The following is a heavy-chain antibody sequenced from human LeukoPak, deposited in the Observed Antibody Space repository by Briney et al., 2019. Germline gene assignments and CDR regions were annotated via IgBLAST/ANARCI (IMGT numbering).Heavy chain of an antibody. V-gene: IGHV1-69*13. J-gene: IGHJ4*02. D-gene: IGHD3-10*01. CDR2: IIPIFGTA. Sequence: GASVKVSCKASGYTFSSFGISWVRQAPGQGLEWMGGIIPIFGTANYPQKFQGRVTITADESTSTAYMELSSLRSEDTAVYYCARDPARGVVFQTYYFDYWGQGTLVTVSS. CDR1: GYTFSSFG. CDR3: ARDPARGVVFQTYYFDY.